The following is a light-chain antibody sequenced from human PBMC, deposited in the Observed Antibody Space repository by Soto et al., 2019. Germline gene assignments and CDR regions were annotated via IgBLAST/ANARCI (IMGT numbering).Light chain of an antibody. Sequence: DIQVTQSPATLSASVGARVTITCRARQNIGTWLAWYQQKPGKAPKLLRYDASTLESGVPSRFSGSGSGTEFPLSISSLQPEDVGTYYCKEYNSYPVNFGQGTRL. CDR3: KEYNSYPVN. J-gene: IGKJ5*01. V-gene: IGKV1-5*01. CDR1: QNIGTW. CDR2: DAS.